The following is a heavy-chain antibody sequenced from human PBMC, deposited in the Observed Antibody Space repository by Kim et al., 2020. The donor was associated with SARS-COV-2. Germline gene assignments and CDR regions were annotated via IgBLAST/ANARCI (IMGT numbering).Heavy chain of an antibody. CDR3: ARDLQAFGDYYYYYGMDV. CDR2: ISSSSSYI. D-gene: IGHD3-10*01. CDR1: GFTFSSYS. J-gene: IGHJ6*02. V-gene: IGHV3-21*01. Sequence: GGSLRLSCAASGFTFSSYSMHWVRQAPGKGLEWVSSISSSSSYIYYADSVKGRFTISRDNAKNSLYLQMNSLRAEDTAVYYCARDLQAFGDYYYYYGMDVWGQGTTVTVSS.